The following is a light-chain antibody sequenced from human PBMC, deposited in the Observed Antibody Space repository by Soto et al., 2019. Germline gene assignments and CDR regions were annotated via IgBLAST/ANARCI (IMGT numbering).Light chain of an antibody. Sequence: QLVLTQSPSASASLGDSVKLTCTLSSGHSSYAIAWHQQQPEKGPRYLMKLKSDGSHSKGDGIPDRFSGSSSGAERYLTISSHQSEDESDYYCQTGGTGMVFGGGTKVTVL. CDR3: QTGGTGMV. V-gene: IGLV4-69*01. CDR1: SGHSSYA. J-gene: IGLJ2*01. CDR2: LKSDGSH.